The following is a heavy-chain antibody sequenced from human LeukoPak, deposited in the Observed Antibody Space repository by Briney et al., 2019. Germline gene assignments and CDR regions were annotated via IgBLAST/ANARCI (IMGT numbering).Heavy chain of an antibody. CDR3: ARDRDSSGYDAFDI. V-gene: IGHV3-21*01. CDR2: ISSSSSYI. D-gene: IGHD3-22*01. CDR1: GFTFSSYA. J-gene: IGHJ3*02. Sequence: PGGSLRLSCAASGFTFSSYAMSWVRQAPGKGLEWVSSISSSSSYIYYADSVKGRFTISRDNAKNSLYLQMNSLRAEDTAVYYCARDRDSSGYDAFDIWGQGTMVTVSS.